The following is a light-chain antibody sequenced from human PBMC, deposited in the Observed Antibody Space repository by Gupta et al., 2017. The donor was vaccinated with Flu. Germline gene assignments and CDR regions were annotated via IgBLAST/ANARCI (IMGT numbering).Light chain of an antibody. J-gene: IGKJ2*01. V-gene: IGKV3-11*01. CDR3: QQRGGWPPAYT. CDR1: QTVSDY. Sequence: EIVLTKYPATLYLSPGERATLFCRASQTVSDYLAWYQQKPGQPPRLLIYDASSRATGIPARFSGSGSQTDFTLTIGSLEPEDFAVYYCQQRGGWPPAYTFGPGTRLEIK. CDR2: DAS.